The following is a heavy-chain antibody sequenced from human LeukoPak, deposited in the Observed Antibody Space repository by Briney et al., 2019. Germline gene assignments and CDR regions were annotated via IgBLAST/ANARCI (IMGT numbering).Heavy chain of an antibody. J-gene: IGHJ4*02. CDR2: ISGSGGST. CDR1: GFTFSSYA. Sequence: GGSLRLSCAGSGFTFSSYAMRWVRQAPGRGLEGVSGISGSGGSTDYADSVKGRFTSSRDNSKNTLYLQRKSLSADGSAVYYCAKPRTDYYYSAFDYWGQGTLVTVSS. CDR3: AKPRTDYYYSAFDY. D-gene: IGHD3-22*01. V-gene: IGHV3-23*01.